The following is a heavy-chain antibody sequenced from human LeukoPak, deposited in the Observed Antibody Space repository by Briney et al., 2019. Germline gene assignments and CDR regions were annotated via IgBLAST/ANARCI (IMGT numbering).Heavy chain of an antibody. J-gene: IGHJ4*02. CDR1: GYSFTSYW. CDR2: IYPGDSDT. CDR3: ARRSVTMVRGVYFDY. Sequence: GESLQISCKGSGYSFTSYWIGWVRQMPGKGLEWMGIIYPGDSDTRYSPSFQGQVTISADKSISTAYLQWSSLKASDTAMYYCARRSVTMVRGVYFDYWGQGTLVTVSS. V-gene: IGHV5-51*01. D-gene: IGHD3-10*01.